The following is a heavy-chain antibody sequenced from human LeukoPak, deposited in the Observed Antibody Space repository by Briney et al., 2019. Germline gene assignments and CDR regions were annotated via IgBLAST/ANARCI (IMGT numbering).Heavy chain of an antibody. CDR1: GITFSTYA. V-gene: IGHV3-21*01. J-gene: IGHJ1*01. D-gene: IGHD3-22*01. CDR3: ARDLYYYYYDSSGYPRGPEYFQH. CDR2: INSGSRYI. Sequence: GGSLRLSCAASGITFSTYAMNWVRQAPGKGLEWVSSINSGSRYIYYADSVKGRFTISRDNAKNSLYLQMNSLRAEDTAVYYCARDLYYYYYDSSGYPRGPEYFQHWGQGTLVTVSS.